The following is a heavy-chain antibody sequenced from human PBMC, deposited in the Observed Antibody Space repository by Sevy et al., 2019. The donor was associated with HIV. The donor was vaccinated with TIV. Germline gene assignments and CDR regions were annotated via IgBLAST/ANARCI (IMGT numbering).Heavy chain of an antibody. CDR3: ATNMVHAGAYDSYFNF. CDR1: QFNFDTYA. D-gene: IGHD3-10*01. Sequence: GSLRLSCVASQFNFDTYAIHWVRQAPGKGLEWEAMIWYDGSSKDYAESVKGRFAISRDNSQNTAFLQMNSLRAEDTGVYYCATNMVHAGAYDSYFNFWGQGSLVTVSS. CDR2: IWYDGSSK. V-gene: IGHV3-33*01. J-gene: IGHJ4*02.